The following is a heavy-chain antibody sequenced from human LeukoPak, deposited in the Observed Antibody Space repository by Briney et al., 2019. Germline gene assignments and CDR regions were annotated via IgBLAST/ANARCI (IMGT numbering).Heavy chain of an antibody. CDR1: GGSISSYY. D-gene: IGHD3-16*02. CDR2: IYYSGST. J-gene: IGHJ4*02. Sequence: SETLSLTCTVSGGSISSYYWSWIRQPPGKGLEWIGYIYYSGSTNYNPSLKSRVTISVDTSKNQFSLKLSSVTAADTAVYYCARHVSYYDYVWGSYRYEDYWGQGTLVTVSS. CDR3: ARHVSYYDYVWGSYRYEDY. V-gene: IGHV4-59*08.